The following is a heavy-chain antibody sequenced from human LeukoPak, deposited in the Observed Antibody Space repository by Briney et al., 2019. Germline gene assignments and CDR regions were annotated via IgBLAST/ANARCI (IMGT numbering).Heavy chain of an antibody. V-gene: IGHV3-48*03. J-gene: IGHJ4*02. Sequence: PGGSLRLSCVASGFTFSNYEMNWVRQTPGKGLEWVSYISDHGKGRNYVDSVKGRFTISRDNAKNSLYLQMNSLRVEDTAIYFCARARIAAPLLDYWGQGTLVTVSS. CDR1: GFTFSNYE. CDR2: ISDHGKGR. CDR3: ARARIAAPLLDY. D-gene: IGHD6-13*01.